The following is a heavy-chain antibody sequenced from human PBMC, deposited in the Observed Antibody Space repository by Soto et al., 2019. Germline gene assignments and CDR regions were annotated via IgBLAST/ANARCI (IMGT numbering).Heavy chain of an antibody. CDR3: ARGGHYYDSSGYPDY. V-gene: IGHV1-8*01. J-gene: IGHJ4*02. CDR1: GYTFTSYD. Sequence: QVQLVQSGAEVRKPGASVKVSCKDSGYTFTSYDINWVRQATGQGLEWMGWMNPNTGHTGFAQKFQGRVTMTRNTSINTAYMELNSLRSEDTAEYYCARGGHYYDSSGYPDYWGQGTMVTVSS. D-gene: IGHD3-22*01. CDR2: MNPNTGHT.